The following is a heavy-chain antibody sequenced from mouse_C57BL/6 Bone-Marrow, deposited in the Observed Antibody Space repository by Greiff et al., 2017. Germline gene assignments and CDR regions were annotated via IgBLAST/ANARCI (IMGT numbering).Heavy chain of an antibody. V-gene: IGHV1-42*01. J-gene: IGHJ3*01. CDR3: ARSRVYYDYGFAY. Sequence: EVQLQQSGPELVKPGASVKISCKASGYSFTGYYMNWVKQSPEKSLDWIGEINPSTGGTTYNQKFKAQATLTVDKSSSTAYMQLKSLTSEDYAVYYCARSRVYYDYGFAYWCQGTLVTVSA. CDR1: GYSFTGYY. D-gene: IGHD2-4*01. CDR2: INPSTGGT.